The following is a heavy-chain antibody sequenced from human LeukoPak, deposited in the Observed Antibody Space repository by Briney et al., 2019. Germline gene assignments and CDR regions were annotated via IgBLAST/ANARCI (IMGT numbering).Heavy chain of an antibody. J-gene: IGHJ4*02. CDR1: GGSFSGYY. D-gene: IGHD5-18*01. Sequence: PSETLSLTCAVYGGSFSGYYWSWIRQPPGKGLEWIGEINHSGSTNYNPSLKSRVTISVDTSKNQFSLKLSSLRSEDTAVYYCACSGGYSYGYFDYWGQGTLVTVSS. CDR2: INHSGST. CDR3: ACSGGYSYGYFDY. V-gene: IGHV4-34*01.